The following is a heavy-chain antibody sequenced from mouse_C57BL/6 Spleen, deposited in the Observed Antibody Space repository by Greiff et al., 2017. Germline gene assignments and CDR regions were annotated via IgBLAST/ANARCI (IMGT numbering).Heavy chain of an antibody. V-gene: IGHV5-4*01. CDR2: ISDGGSYT. CDR3: ARDYYGRTDFDY. Sequence: EVKLMESGGGLVKPGGSLKLSCAASGFTFSSYAMSWVRQTPEKRLEWVATISDGGSYTYYPDNVKGRFTISRDNAKNNLYLQMSHLKSEDTAMXYCARDYYGRTDFDYWGQGTTLTVSS. D-gene: IGHD1-2*01. J-gene: IGHJ2*01. CDR1: GFTFSSYA.